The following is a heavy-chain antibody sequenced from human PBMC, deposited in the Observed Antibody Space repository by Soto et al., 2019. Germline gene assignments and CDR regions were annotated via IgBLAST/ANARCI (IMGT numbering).Heavy chain of an antibody. CDR2: IHPSGDT. CDR3: ARSERHNWNNYGMDV. CDR1: GYKFTTYF. D-gene: IGHD1-20*01. Sequence: ASVKVSCKASGYKFTTYFIHWVRQAPGQGLEWMGMIHPSGDTGYGQKFRGRVTMTIDTSTTTAYMELSSLRSEDTAVYYCARSERHNWNNYGMDVWGQGTTVTVSS. J-gene: IGHJ6*02. V-gene: IGHV1-46*01.